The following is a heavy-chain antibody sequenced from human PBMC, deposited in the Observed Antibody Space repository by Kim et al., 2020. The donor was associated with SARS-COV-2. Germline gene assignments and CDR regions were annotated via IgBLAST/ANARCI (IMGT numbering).Heavy chain of an antibody. Sequence: GGSLRLSCAASGFTFSDYYMSWIRQAPGKGLEWVSYISSSGSTIYYADSVKGRFTISRDNAKNSLYLQMNSLRAEDTAVYYCARDYHPGGSWYSNWFDPWGQGTLVTVSS. D-gene: IGHD6-13*01. J-gene: IGHJ5*02. CDR1: GFTFSDYY. CDR2: ISSSGSTI. V-gene: IGHV3-11*01. CDR3: ARDYHPGGSWYSNWFDP.